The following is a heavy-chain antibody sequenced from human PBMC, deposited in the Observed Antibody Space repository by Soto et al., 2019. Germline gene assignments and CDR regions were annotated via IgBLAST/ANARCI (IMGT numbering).Heavy chain of an antibody. CDR3: ARDVDADFRTDFDY. J-gene: IGHJ4*02. CDR2: IKSNPDGGTT. D-gene: IGHD4-17*01. CDR1: GFTFINTW. Sequence: GGSLRLSCAASGFTFINTWMTWVRQAPGKGLEWVGRIKSNPDGGTTDYAAPVKGRFTISRDDSKNTLYLQMDRLRAEDAALYYCARDVDADFRTDFDYWGRGTLVTVSS. V-gene: IGHV3-15*01.